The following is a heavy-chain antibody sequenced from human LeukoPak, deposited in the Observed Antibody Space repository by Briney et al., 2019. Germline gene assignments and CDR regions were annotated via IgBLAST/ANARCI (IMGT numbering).Heavy chain of an antibody. Sequence: SETLSLTCTVSGGSISSGGYYWSWIRQHPGKGLEWIGYIYYSGSTYYNPSLKSRVTISVDTSKNQFSPKLSSVTAADTAVYYCARRLLSWRILTGPVNYGMDVWGQGTTVTVSS. V-gene: IGHV4-31*03. CDR2: IYYSGST. D-gene: IGHD3-9*01. CDR3: ARRLLSWRILTGPVNYGMDV. CDR1: GGSISSGGYY. J-gene: IGHJ6*02.